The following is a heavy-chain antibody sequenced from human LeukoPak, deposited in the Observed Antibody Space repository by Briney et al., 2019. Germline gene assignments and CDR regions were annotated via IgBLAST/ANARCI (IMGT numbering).Heavy chain of an antibody. J-gene: IGHJ4*02. CDR1: GYTFTSYY. CDR2: INPSGGST. V-gene: IGHV1-46*01. CDR3: AREESGDYFDY. Sequence: ASVKVSCKASGYTFTSYYKHWVRQAPGQGLEWMGIINPSGGSTSYAQKFQGRVTMTRDTSTSTVYMELSSLRSEDTAVYYCAREESGDYFDYWGQGTLVTVSS. D-gene: IGHD3-10*01.